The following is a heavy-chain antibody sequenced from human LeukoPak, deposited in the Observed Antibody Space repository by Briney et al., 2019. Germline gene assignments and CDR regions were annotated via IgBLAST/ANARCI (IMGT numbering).Heavy chain of an antibody. V-gene: IGHV3-64*01. D-gene: IGHD2-2*02. CDR3: ARADCSSSSCYTVAY. Sequence: GGSLRLSCAASGFSFNSYAMQWVRQAPGKGLEYVSGISSGGDSTYYANSVKGRFIISRDNSKNMLYLQMGSLRVEDMALYYCARADCSSSSCYTVAYWGQGTLVTVSS. CDR1: GFSFNSYA. J-gene: IGHJ4*02. CDR2: ISSGGDST.